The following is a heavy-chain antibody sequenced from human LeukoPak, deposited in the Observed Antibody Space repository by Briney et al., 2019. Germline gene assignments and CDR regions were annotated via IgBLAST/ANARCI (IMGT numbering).Heavy chain of an antibody. J-gene: IGHJ4*02. CDR2: ISSSSSTI. CDR3: ASVRGYCSGGSCYVGSDY. Sequence: PGGSLRLSCAASGFTFSSYSMNWVRQAPGKGREWVSYISSSSSTIYYADSVKGRFTISRDNAKNSLYLQMNSLRAEDTAVYYCASVRGYCSGGSCYVGSDYWGQGTLVTVSS. CDR1: GFTFSSYS. D-gene: IGHD2-15*01. V-gene: IGHV3-48*01.